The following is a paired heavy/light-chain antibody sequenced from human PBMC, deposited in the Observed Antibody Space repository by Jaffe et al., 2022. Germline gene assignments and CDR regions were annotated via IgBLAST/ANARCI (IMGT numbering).Light chain of an antibody. V-gene: IGLV2-11*01. CDR2: DVN. CDR3: CSYAGSYTFYV. Sequence: QSALTQPRSVSGSPGQSVTISCTGTSSNVGGYNYVSWYQQHPDKAPKLIIYDVNQRPSGVPDRFSGSRSGNTASLTISGLQAEDEAEYYCCSYAGSYTFYVFGSGTKVTVL. CDR1: SSNVGGYNY. J-gene: IGLJ1*01.
Heavy chain of an antibody. CDR1: EFTFSNYW. CDR2: MDGDGSII. Sequence: DVQLVESGGGLVQPGGSLRLSCEASEFTFSNYWMHWVRQAPGKGLEWVSRMDGDGSIINYADSVKGRFTISRDNAKKVFYLQMNSLRDEDTAVYYCVSPGHRDGYNFDIWGQGTMVTVSS. V-gene: IGHV3-74*01. D-gene: IGHD5-12*01. CDR3: VSPGHRDGYNFDI. J-gene: IGHJ3*02.